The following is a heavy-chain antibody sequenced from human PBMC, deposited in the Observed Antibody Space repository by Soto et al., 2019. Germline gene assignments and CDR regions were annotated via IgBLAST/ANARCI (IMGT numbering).Heavy chain of an antibody. CDR2: VCFTGTT. Sequence: PSETVSLTCSVSGGSINCNDYYWGWVRQPPGKGLEGIGSVCFTGTTYYSPSLKSRVTTSIDTSRNQFSLKLTSVTAADTAVYFFSCQILDIPAYSDYRGQGTLGT. CDR3: SCQILDIPAYSDY. CDR1: GGSINCNDYY. V-gene: IGHV4-39*01. J-gene: IGHJ4*02. D-gene: IGHD2-2*03.